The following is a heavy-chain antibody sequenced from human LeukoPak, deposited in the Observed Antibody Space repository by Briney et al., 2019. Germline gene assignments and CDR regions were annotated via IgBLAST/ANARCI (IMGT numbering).Heavy chain of an antibody. V-gene: IGHV4-34*01. CDR3: ARGLYSSGWSYYFDH. Sequence: PSETLSLTCAVYGGSFSGYYWSWIRQPPGKGLEWIGEINHSGSTNYNPSLKSRVTISVDTSKNQFSLKLSSVTAADTAVYYCARGLYSSGWSYYFDHWGQGTLVTVSS. D-gene: IGHD6-19*01. CDR1: GGSFSGYY. CDR2: INHSGST. J-gene: IGHJ4*02.